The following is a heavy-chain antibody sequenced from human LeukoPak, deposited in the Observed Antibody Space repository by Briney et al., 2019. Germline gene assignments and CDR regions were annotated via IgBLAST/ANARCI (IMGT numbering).Heavy chain of an antibody. CDR3: AREAGYSYGCDDY. Sequence: GGSLRLSCAASGFSFSTYWMHWVRQAPGKGLVWVSRIKNDERSTNYADSVRGRFTISRDTAKSTLYLQMNSLRAEDTAVYYCAREAGYSYGCDDYWGQGTLVTVSS. D-gene: IGHD5-18*01. CDR1: GFSFSTYW. V-gene: IGHV3-74*01. J-gene: IGHJ4*02. CDR2: IKNDERST.